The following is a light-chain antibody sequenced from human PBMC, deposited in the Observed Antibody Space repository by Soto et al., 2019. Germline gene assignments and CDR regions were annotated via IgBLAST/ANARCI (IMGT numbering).Light chain of an antibody. CDR3: QQYGNSSWT. CDR2: GTS. V-gene: IGKV3-20*01. CDR1: QSVSSSY. J-gene: IGKJ1*01. Sequence: EIVLTQSPGTLSLSPGERATLSCRASQSVSSSYLAWYQQKPGQAPRLLIYGTSSRATAIPDRFSGSGSGTDFTLTISRLEPEDFAVYYCQQYGNSSWTFGQGTKGDIK.